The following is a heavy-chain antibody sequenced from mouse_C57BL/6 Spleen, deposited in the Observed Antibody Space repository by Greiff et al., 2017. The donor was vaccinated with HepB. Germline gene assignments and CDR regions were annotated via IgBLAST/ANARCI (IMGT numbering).Heavy chain of an antibody. J-gene: IGHJ1*03. D-gene: IGHD1-1*01. V-gene: IGHV5-4*03. CDR3: ASEGVMTTVVATHWDFDV. CDR1: GFTFSRYA. CDR2: ISAGGSYT. Sequence: EVMLVESGGGLVKPGGSLKLSCAASGFTFSRYAMSWVRQTPEKRLEWVATISAGGSYTYYPDNVKGRFTISRDNAKHNLYLQMSHLKSEDTAMYDGASEGVMTTVVATHWDFDVWGKGTTVTVAS.